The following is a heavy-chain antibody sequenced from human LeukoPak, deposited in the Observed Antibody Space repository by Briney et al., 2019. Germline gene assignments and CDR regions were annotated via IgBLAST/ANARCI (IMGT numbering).Heavy chain of an antibody. D-gene: IGHD2-2*03. CDR3: ARGMAGYSYWYFDL. CDR1: GLTFNNYA. J-gene: IGHJ2*01. V-gene: IGHV3-23*01. Sequence: GGSLRLSCAVSGLTFNNYAMSWVRQAPGKGLEWVSGISGRGASKYYADSVKGRFTISRDNSKNTLYLQMNSLRAEDTAVYYCARGMAGYSYWYFDLWGRGNLVTVSS. CDR2: ISGRGASK.